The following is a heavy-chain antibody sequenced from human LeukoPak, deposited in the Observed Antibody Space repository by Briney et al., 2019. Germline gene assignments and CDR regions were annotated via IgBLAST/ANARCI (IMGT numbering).Heavy chain of an antibody. D-gene: IGHD2-2*01. Sequence: GGSLRLSCAASGFTFSSYSMNWVRQAPGKGLEWVSSISSSSSYIYYADSVKGRFTISRDNAKNSLYLQMNSLRAEDTAVYYCARAQHIVVVPAAPNYYYYMDVWGKGTTVTVSS. J-gene: IGHJ6*03. CDR1: GFTFSSYS. CDR2: ISSSSSYI. CDR3: ARAQHIVVVPAAPNYYYYMDV. V-gene: IGHV3-21*01.